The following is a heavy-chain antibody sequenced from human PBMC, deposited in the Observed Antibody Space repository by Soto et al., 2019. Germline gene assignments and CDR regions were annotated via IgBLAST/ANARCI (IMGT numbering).Heavy chain of an antibody. Sequence: LRLSCAASGFTFSSYAMSWVRQAPGKGLEWVSAISGSGGSTYYADSVKGRFTISRDNSKNTLYLQMNSLRAEDTAVYYCAKLVSSSPEPAFDYWGQGTLVTVSS. CDR3: AKLVSSSPEPAFDY. J-gene: IGHJ4*02. CDR2: ISGSGGST. V-gene: IGHV3-23*01. D-gene: IGHD6-6*01. CDR1: GFTFSSYA.